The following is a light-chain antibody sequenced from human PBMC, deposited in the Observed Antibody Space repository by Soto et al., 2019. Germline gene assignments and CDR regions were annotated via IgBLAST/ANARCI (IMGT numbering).Light chain of an antibody. Sequence: QPVLTQSPSASASLGASVKLTCTQSSGHSSFAIAWHQQQPEKGPRYLMKLNSDGSHSKGDGIPDRFSGSRSGAERYLTISSLQSEDEADYYCQTWGTGIRVFGGGTKVTVL. CDR1: SGHSSFA. J-gene: IGLJ2*01. V-gene: IGLV4-69*01. CDR2: LNSDGSH. CDR3: QTWGTGIRV.